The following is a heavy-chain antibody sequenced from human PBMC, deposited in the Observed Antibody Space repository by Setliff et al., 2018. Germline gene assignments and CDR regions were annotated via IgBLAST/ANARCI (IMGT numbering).Heavy chain of an antibody. CDR2: INPNSGGT. D-gene: IGHD3-22*01. CDR3: ARDSFFGDDYYDSSGSSHAFDI. V-gene: IGHV1-2*04. Sequence: ASVKVSCKASGYTFTGYYMHWVRQAPGQGLEWMGWINPNSGGTNYAQKFQGWVTMTRDTSTSTAYMELSSLRSENTAVYYCARDSFFGDDYYDSSGSSHAFDIWGQGTMVTVSS. J-gene: IGHJ3*02. CDR1: GYTFTGYY.